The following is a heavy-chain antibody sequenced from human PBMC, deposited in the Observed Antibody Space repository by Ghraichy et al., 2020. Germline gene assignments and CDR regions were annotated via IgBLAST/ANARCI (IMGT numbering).Heavy chain of an antibody. CDR3: ARGTVRGYSGYEGY. CDR2: INWNGGST. V-gene: IGHV3-20*04. Sequence: GGSLRLSCAASGFTFDDYGMSWVRQAPGKGLEWVSGINWNGGSTGYADSVKGRFTISRDNAKNSLYLQMNSLRAEDTALYYCARGTVRGYSGYEGYWGQGTLVTVSS. D-gene: IGHD5-12*01. J-gene: IGHJ4*02. CDR1: GFTFDDYG.